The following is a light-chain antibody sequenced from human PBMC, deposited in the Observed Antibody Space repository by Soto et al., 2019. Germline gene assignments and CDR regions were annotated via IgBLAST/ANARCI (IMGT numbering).Light chain of an antibody. Sequence: EVAMTQSPATLSVSPGERAILSCRTSQGVSSNLAWYQQKPGLPPRLLIYGASTRATGIPARFSGSGSGTEFNLTISSLQSEDFAVYYCQQYDNRPPFTFGPGTKVDIK. CDR3: QQYDNRPPFT. CDR1: QGVSSN. V-gene: IGKV3-15*01. CDR2: GAS. J-gene: IGKJ3*01.